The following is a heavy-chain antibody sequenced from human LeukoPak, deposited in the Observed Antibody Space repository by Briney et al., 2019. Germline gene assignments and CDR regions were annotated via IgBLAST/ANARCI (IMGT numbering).Heavy chain of an antibody. CDR2: IYYSGST. J-gene: IGHJ4*02. V-gene: IGHV4-39*01. CDR3: ARLGVVFDV. D-gene: IGHD3-22*01. Sequence: SQTLSLICTVSGGSISSGGYYWGWIRQPPGKGLEWIGSIYYSGSTYYNPSLKSRVTISVDTSKNQFSLKLSSVTAADTAVYYCARLGVVFDVWGQGTLLTVSS. CDR1: GGSISSGGYY.